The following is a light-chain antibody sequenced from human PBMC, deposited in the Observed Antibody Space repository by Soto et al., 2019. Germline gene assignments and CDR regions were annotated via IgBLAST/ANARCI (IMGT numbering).Light chain of an antibody. V-gene: IGLV2-14*01. Sequence: QSALTQPASVSGSPGQSITISCTGTSSDVGGYNYVSWYQQHPGKAPKLMIYDVSNRPSGVSNRFSGSKSGNTASLTISGLQAEDEADYYCSSYTSSSTLCVFATGTKLTVL. CDR2: DVS. J-gene: IGLJ1*01. CDR3: SSYTSSSTLCV. CDR1: SSDVGGYNY.